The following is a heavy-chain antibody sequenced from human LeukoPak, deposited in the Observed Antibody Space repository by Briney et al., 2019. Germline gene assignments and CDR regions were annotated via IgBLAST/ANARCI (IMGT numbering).Heavy chain of an antibody. D-gene: IGHD3-22*01. J-gene: IGHJ4*02. Sequence: GGSLRLSCAASGFTFSSYGMHWVRQAPGKGLEWVAVISYDGGNKYYADSVEGRFTISRDNSKNTLYLQMNSLRAEDTAVYYCAKDPGRYDSSGYYRYWGQGTLVTVSS. CDR2: ISYDGGNK. V-gene: IGHV3-30*18. CDR1: GFTFSSYG. CDR3: AKDPGRYDSSGYYRY.